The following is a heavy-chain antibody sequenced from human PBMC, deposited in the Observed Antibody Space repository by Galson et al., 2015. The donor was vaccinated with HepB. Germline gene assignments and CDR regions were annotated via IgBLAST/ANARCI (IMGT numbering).Heavy chain of an antibody. D-gene: IGHD2-21*02. Sequence: SLRLSCAASGFTFSGYRMTWVRQTPGKGLEWVANIKQDASEKYYVDSVKGRFTISRDNAKNSLYLQMNSLRAEDTAVYYCARGPHRGNVVVLAATYYFDYWGQGTLVTVSS. CDR1: GFTFSGYR. J-gene: IGHJ4*02. CDR3: ARGPHRGNVVVLAATYYFDY. CDR2: IKQDASEK. V-gene: IGHV3-7*01.